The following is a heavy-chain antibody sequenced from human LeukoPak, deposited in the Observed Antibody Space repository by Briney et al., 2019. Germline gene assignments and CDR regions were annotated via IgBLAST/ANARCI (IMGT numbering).Heavy chain of an antibody. CDR2: IYYSGST. V-gene: IGHV4-59*01. D-gene: IGHD3-16*02. CDR1: GVSISSYY. CDR3: ARAGNYVWGSYRYTLDY. J-gene: IGHJ4*02. Sequence: PSETLSLTCTVSGVSISSYYWSWIRQPPGKGLEWIGYIYYSGSTNYNPSLKSRVTISVDTPKNQFSLKLSSVTAADTAVYYCARAGNYVWGSYRYTLDYWGQGTLVTVSS.